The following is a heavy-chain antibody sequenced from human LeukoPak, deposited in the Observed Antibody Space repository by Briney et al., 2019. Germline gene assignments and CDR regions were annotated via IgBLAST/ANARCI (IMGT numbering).Heavy chain of an antibody. V-gene: IGHV4-31*03. J-gene: IGHJ3*02. Sequence: PSETLSLTCSVSGGSIISGRYYWSWIRQPPGKGLEWIGHIYDSGSPYYNPSLKSRVTISVDASKNQFSLKLNSVTAADTAVYYCARVVGYYYDSSPAFDIWGQGTMVTVSS. CDR3: ARVVGYYYDSSPAFDI. CDR2: IYDSGSP. D-gene: IGHD3-22*01. CDR1: GGSIISGRYY.